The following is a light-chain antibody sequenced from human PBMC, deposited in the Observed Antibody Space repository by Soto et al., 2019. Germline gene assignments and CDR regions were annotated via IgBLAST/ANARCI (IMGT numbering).Light chain of an antibody. CDR2: AAS. CDR3: QQSYSTPWT. Sequence: DIQMTQSPSSLSASVGDRVNITCRASQSISGYLNWYQQKPGKAPKLLIYAASSLQSGVPSRFSGSGSGTDFTLTISSLQPEDFATYYCQQSYSTPWTFGQGTKVDIK. CDR1: QSISGY. V-gene: IGKV1-39*01. J-gene: IGKJ1*01.